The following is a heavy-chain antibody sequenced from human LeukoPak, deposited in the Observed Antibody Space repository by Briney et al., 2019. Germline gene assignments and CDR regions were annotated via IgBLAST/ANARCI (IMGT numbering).Heavy chain of an antibody. CDR1: GGSFSGYY. V-gene: IGHV4-34*01. D-gene: IGHD3-16*02. Sequence: SETLSLTCAVYGGSFSGYYWSWIRQPPGKGLEWIGEVNHSGSTNYNPSLKSRVTISVDTSNNQFSLKLSSVTAADTAVYYCARRIVWGSYRYNWFDPWGQGTLVTVSS. J-gene: IGHJ5*02. CDR3: ARRIVWGSYRYNWFDP. CDR2: VNHSGST.